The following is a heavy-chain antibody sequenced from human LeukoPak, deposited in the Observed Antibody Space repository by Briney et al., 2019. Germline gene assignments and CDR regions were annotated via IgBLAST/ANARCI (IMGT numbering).Heavy chain of an antibody. CDR2: ISYDGVVR. D-gene: IGHD2/OR15-2a*01. V-gene: IGHV3-30*02. Sequence: GGSLRLSCAASGSTFSSYGMHWVRQAPGKGLEWVAFISYDGVVRYYADSVKGRFAISRDNSKNTLSLQMNSLRAEDTAVYYCAKDRATQYSLDYWGQGTLVTVSS. CDR3: AKDRATQYSLDY. J-gene: IGHJ4*02. CDR1: GSTFSSYG.